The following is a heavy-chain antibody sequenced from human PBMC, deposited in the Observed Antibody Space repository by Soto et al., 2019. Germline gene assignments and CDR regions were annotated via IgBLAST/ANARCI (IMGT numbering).Heavy chain of an antibody. CDR2: IYYSGST. D-gene: IGHD3-3*01. CDR3: ARLNPGLWSGYSPFDYYYGMDV. Sequence: SETLSLTCTVSGGSISSGGYYWSWIRQHPGKGLEWIGYIYYSGSTYYNPSLKSRVTISVDTSKNQFSLKLSSVTATDTAVYYCARLNPGLWSGYSPFDYYYGMDVWGQGTTVTVSS. J-gene: IGHJ6*02. V-gene: IGHV4-31*03. CDR1: GGSISSGGYY.